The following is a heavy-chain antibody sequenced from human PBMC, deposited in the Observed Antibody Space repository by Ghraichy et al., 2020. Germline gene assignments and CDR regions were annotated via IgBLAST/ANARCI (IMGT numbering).Heavy chain of an antibody. CDR3: VRDGCSGRTCTFYN. Sequence: ETLSLTCAASGFTFSSYSMNWVRQAPGKGLEWVSYIGSGGSSSYYADSVKGRFTISRDNAKNSVYLDMKSLRAEDTALYYCVRDGCSGRTCTFYNWGQGALVTVSS. V-gene: IGHV3-48*04. D-gene: IGHD2-15*01. J-gene: IGHJ4*02. CDR2: IGSGGSSS. CDR1: GFTFSSYS.